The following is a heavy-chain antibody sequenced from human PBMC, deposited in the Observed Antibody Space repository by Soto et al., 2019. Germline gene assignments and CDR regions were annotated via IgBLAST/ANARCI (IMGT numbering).Heavy chain of an antibody. CDR1: GGSVSSGSYY. V-gene: IGHV4-61*01. J-gene: IGHJ3*02. D-gene: IGHD4-17*01. CDR2: IYYSGST. Sequence: QVQLQESGPGLVKPSETLSLTCTVSGGSVSSGSYYWSWIRQPPGKGLEWIGYIYYSGSTNYNPSLKSRVTISVDTSKNQFSLKLSSVTAADTAVYYCARVLGFPGDYGDWPRPSDAFDIWGQGTMVTVSS. CDR3: ARVLGFPGDYGDWPRPSDAFDI.